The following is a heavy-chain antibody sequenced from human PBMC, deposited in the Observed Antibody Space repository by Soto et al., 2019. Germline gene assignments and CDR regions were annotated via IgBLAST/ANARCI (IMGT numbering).Heavy chain of an antibody. D-gene: IGHD3-22*01. J-gene: IGHJ4*02. V-gene: IGHV1-58*01. CDR1: GSTFTSSA. Sequence: GASVKVSCKASGSTFTSSAVQWVRQARGQRLEWIGWIVVGSGNTNYAQKFQERVTITRDMSTSTAYMELSSLRSEDTAVYYCAAPLPYSSGYELDYWGQGTLVTVSS. CDR3: AAPLPYSSGYELDY. CDR2: IVVGSGNT.